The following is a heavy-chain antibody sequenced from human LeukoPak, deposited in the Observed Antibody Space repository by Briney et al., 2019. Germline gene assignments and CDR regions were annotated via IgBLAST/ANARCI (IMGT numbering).Heavy chain of an antibody. V-gene: IGHV4-59*11. J-gene: IGHJ4*02. D-gene: IGHD5-12*01. CDR2: IYYNGNS. CDR3: ARGGYSGYDLDS. CDR1: GGSFGGHY. Sequence: SETLSLTCAVYGGSFGGHYWTWIRQTPGKGLEWIGYIYYNGNSDYNPSLKSRVTISIDTSKNEFSLKLSFVTAADTAVYFCARGGYSGYDLDSWGQGTLVTVSS.